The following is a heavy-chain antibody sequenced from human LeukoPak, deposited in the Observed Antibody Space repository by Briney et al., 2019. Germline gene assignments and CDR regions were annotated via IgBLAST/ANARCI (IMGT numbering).Heavy chain of an antibody. CDR1: GFTFSSYG. CDR3: AKDRHYESRGGTSFFDN. CDR2: ISYDGSNK. V-gene: IGHV3-30*18. Sequence: GGSLRLSCAASGFTFSSYGTHWVRQAPGKGLEWVAVISYDGSNKYYADTVKGRFTISRDNANNTLYLRMNSLRVEDTAVYYCAKDRHYESRGGTSFFDNWGQGTLVTVSS. J-gene: IGHJ4*02. D-gene: IGHD3-22*01.